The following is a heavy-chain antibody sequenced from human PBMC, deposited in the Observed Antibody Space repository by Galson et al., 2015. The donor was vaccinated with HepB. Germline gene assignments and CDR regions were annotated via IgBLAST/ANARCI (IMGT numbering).Heavy chain of an antibody. Sequence: PALVKPTQTLTLTCTVSGFSLSNARMGVSWIRQPPGKALEWLAHIFSNDEKSYSTSLKSRLTISKDTSKSQVVLTMTNMDPVDTATYYCARVVYYDFWSGPVWFDPWGQGTLVTVSS. CDR3: ARVVYYDFWSGPVWFDP. CDR1: GFSLSNARMG. V-gene: IGHV2-26*01. CDR2: IFSNDEK. D-gene: IGHD3-3*01. J-gene: IGHJ5*02.